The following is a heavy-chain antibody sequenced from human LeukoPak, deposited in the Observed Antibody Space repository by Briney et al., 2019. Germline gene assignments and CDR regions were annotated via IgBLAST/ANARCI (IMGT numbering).Heavy chain of an antibody. J-gene: IGHJ4*02. CDR1: GFTFSDYY. D-gene: IGHD2-15*01. CDR3: ARAPVAASRFDY. V-gene: IGHV3-11*01. Sequence: GGSLRLSCAASGFTFSDYYMSWIRQAPGKGLEWVSYISSSGSTIYYADSVKGRFTISRDNAKNSLYLQMNSLRAEDTAAYYCARAPVAASRFDYWGQGTLVTVSS. CDR2: ISSSGSTI.